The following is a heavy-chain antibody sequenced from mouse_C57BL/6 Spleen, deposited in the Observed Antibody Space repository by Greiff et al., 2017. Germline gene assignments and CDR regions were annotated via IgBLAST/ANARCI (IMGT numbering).Heavy chain of an antibody. J-gene: IGHJ4*01. Sequence: QVTLKESGPGILQPSQTLSLTCSFSGFSLRTFGMGVGWIRQPSGKGLEWLAHIWWDDDKYYNPALKSRLTISKDTSKNQVFLKIANVDTADTATYYCARMNYYGSSSLAMDYWGQGTSVTVSS. D-gene: IGHD1-1*01. CDR1: GFSLRTFGMG. CDR3: ARMNYYGSSSLAMDY. V-gene: IGHV8-8*01. CDR2: IWWDDDK.